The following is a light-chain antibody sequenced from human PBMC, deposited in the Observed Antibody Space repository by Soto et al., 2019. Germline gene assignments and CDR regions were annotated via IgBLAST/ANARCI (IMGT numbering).Light chain of an antibody. CDR2: EVS. CDR1: SSDVGGYKY. Sequence: QSALTQPPSASGSPGQSVTISCTGTSSDVGGYKYVSWYQQHPGKAPKLMIYEVSKRPSGVPDRFSGSKSDNTASLTVSGLQAEDEADYYCSSYAGSNNLVFGGGTQLTVL. J-gene: IGLJ2*01. V-gene: IGLV2-8*01. CDR3: SSYAGSNNLV.